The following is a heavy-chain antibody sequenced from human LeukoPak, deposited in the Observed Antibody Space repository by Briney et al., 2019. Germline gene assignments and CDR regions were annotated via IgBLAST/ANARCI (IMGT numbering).Heavy chain of an antibody. CDR2: IKQDGSEK. CDR3: ARVRGVGPGSSGYYVN. D-gene: IGHD3-22*01. CDR1: GFTFSSYW. V-gene: IGHV3-7*01. J-gene: IGHJ4*02. Sequence: GGSLRLSCAASGFTFSSYWMSWVRQAPGKGLEWVANIKQDGSEKYYVDSVKGRFTISRDNAKNSLYLQMNSLRAEDTAVYYCARVRGVGPGSSGYYVNWGQGTLVTVSS.